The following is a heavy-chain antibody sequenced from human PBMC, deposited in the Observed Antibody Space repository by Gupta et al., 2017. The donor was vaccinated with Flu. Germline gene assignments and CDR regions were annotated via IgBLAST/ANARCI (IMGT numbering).Heavy chain of an antibody. D-gene: IGHD2-2*01. V-gene: IGHV4-34*01. CDR2: INHSGST. CDR1: GGSFSGYY. Sequence: QVQLQQWGAGLLKPSETLSLTCAVYGGSFSGYYWSWIRQPPGKGLEWIGEINHSGSTNYNPSLKSRVTISVDTSKNQFSLKLSSVTAADTAVYYCARGAGYCSSTSCRRWFDPWGQGTLVTVSS. J-gene: IGHJ5*02. CDR3: ARGAGYCSSTSCRRWFDP.